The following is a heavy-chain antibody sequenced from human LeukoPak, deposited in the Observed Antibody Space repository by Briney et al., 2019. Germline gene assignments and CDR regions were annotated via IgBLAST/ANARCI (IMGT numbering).Heavy chain of an antibody. CDR3: ARGWRGYSYPQAGLAFDI. Sequence: SETLSLTCTVSGGSISSYYWSWIRQPPGKGLEWIGYIYYSGSTNYNPYLKSRVTISVDTSKNQFSLKLSSVTAADTAVYYCARGWRGYSYPQAGLAFDIWGQGTMVTVSS. D-gene: IGHD5-18*01. V-gene: IGHV4-59*08. J-gene: IGHJ3*02. CDR2: IYYSGST. CDR1: GGSISSYY.